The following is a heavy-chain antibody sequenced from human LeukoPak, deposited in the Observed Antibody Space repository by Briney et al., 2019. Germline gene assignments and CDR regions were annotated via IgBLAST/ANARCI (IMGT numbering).Heavy chain of an antibody. CDR1: GGSISSSSYY. J-gene: IGHJ6*02. CDR3: ARTTSYGMDV. V-gene: IGHV4-39*01. CDR2: IYYSGST. D-gene: IGHD1-14*01. Sequence: KPSETLSLTCTVSGGSISSSSYYWGWIRQPPGKGLEWIGSIYYSGSTYYNPSLKSRVTISVDTSKNRFSLKLSSVTAADTAVYYCARTTSYGMDVWGQGTTVTVSS.